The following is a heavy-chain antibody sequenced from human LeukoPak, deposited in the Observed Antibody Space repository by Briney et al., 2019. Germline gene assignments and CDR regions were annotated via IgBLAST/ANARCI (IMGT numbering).Heavy chain of an antibody. J-gene: IGHJ4*02. CDR2: IRSKANSYAT. D-gene: IGHD4-11*01. CDR1: GFTFSGSA. CDR3: TRLHDYSNHLDY. Sequence: GGSLRLSCAASGFTFSGSAMHWVRQASGKGLEWVGRIRSKANSYATAYAASGKGRFTISRDDSKNTAYLQMNSLKTEDTAVYYCTRLHDYSNHLDYWGQGTLVTVSS. V-gene: IGHV3-73*01.